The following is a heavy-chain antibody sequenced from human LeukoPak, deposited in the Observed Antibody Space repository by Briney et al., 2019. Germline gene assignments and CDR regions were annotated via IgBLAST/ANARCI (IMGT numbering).Heavy chain of an antibody. Sequence: SETLSLTWIVSGDSLSTYYWSWIQKPPGKVLEWIGYIYYSGSTNYNPSLKSRVTISVDKSKNQFSLKLSSVTAADTAVYYCARGPYGDYASAFDIWGQGTMVTVSS. CDR2: IYYSGST. CDR3: ARGPYGDYASAFDI. D-gene: IGHD4-17*01. J-gene: IGHJ3*02. CDR1: GDSLSTYY. V-gene: IGHV4-59*12.